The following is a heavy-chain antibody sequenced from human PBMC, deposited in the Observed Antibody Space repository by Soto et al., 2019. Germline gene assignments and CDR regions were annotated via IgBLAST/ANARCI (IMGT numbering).Heavy chain of an antibody. V-gene: IGHV3-33*01. Sequence: PGGSLRLSCAASGFTFSSYGMHWVRQAPGKGLEWVAVIWYDGSNKYYADSVKGRFTISRDNSKNTLYLQMNSLRAEDTAVYYCARDGYDFWSGYYNYHYYYYMDVWGKGTTVTVSS. J-gene: IGHJ6*03. CDR3: ARDGYDFWSGYYNYHYYYYMDV. CDR2: IWYDGSNK. CDR1: GFTFSSYG. D-gene: IGHD3-3*01.